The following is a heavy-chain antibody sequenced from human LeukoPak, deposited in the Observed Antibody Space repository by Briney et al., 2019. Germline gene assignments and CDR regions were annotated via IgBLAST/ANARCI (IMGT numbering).Heavy chain of an antibody. Sequence: SETLSLTCTVSGGSISSYYWSWIRQLLGTGLERIGYIYYSGSTNYNPSLKSRVTISGDTSKNQFSLKLSSATAADTAVYYCARRYRSHSSSWSYYFDYWGQGTLVTVSS. CDR2: IYYSGST. V-gene: IGHV4-59*08. CDR1: GGSISSYY. CDR3: ARRYRSHSSSWSYYFDY. J-gene: IGHJ4*02. D-gene: IGHD6-13*01.